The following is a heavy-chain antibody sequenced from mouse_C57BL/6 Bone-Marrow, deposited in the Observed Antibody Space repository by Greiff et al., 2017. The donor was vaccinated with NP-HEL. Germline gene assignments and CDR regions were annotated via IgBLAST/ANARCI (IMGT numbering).Heavy chain of an antibody. J-gene: IGHJ3*01. V-gene: IGHV14-4*01. CDR1: GFNIKDDY. D-gene: IGHD2-4*01. Sequence: EVQLQQSGAELVRPGASVKLSCTASGFNIKDDYMHWVKQRPEQGLEWIGWIDPENGDTEYASKFQGKATITADTSSNTSYLQLSSLTSEDTAVYYCTIGPIYYDYHGGFAYWGQGTLVTVSA. CDR2: IDPENGDT. CDR3: TIGPIYYDYHGGFAY.